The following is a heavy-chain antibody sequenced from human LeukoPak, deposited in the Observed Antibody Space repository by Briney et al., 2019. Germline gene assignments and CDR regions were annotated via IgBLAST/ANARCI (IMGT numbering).Heavy chain of an antibody. Sequence: GGSLRLSCAASAFTFSSYAMSWVRQAPGKGLEWVSGISGSGDSTYYADSVKGRFTISRDNSKNTLYLQMNSLRAEDTAVYYCAKVDRTGLGAFDIWGQGTMVTVSS. CDR3: AKVDRTGLGAFDI. J-gene: IGHJ3*02. V-gene: IGHV3-23*01. CDR1: AFTFSSYA. D-gene: IGHD7-27*01. CDR2: ISGSGDST.